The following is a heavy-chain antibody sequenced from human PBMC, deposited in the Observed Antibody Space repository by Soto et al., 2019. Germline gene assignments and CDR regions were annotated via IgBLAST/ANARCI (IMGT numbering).Heavy chain of an antibody. CDR1: GYTFTSYG. J-gene: IGHJ6*02. CDR2: ISAYNGNT. V-gene: IGHV1-18*04. D-gene: IGHD3-3*01. CDR3: ARGIIVPLGVVTNGMDV. Sequence: ASLKVSCKSSGYTFTSYGSIWVRQAPGQGLEWMGWISAYNGNTNYAQKLQGRVTMTTDTSTSTAYMELRSLRSDDTAVYYCARGIIVPLGVVTNGMDVWGQGTTVNRSS.